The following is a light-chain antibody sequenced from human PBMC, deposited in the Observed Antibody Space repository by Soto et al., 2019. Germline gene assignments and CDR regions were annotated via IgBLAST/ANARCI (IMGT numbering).Light chain of an antibody. CDR2: GAS. Sequence: EIVMTQSPATLSVSPGERATLSCRASQSVSTNLVWYQQKPGQAPRLLIYGASTRATGVPGRFSGTGSGTEFPLTISSLQSEDSAVYYCQQYNHWWTFGQGTKVEI. CDR1: QSVSTN. J-gene: IGKJ1*01. CDR3: QQYNHWWT. V-gene: IGKV3-15*01.